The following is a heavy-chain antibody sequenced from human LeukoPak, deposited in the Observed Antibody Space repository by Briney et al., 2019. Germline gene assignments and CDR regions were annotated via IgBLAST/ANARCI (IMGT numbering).Heavy chain of an antibody. V-gene: IGHV3-30*03. CDR1: GFTFSNYG. D-gene: IGHD3-10*01. Sequence: PGGSLRLSCAASGFTFSNYGMHWVRQAPGKGLEWVAVISYDGSNYYYADSVKGRFTISRDNSKNTLYLQMNSLRAEDTALYYCASAYYYGSGTYYTRFDYWGQGTLVTVSS. CDR2: ISYDGSNY. CDR3: ASAYYYGSGTYYTRFDY. J-gene: IGHJ4*02.